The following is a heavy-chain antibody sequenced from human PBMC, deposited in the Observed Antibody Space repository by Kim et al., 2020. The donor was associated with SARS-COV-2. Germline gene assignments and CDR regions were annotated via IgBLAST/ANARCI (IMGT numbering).Heavy chain of an antibody. CDR1: GGTFSSYA. V-gene: IGHV1-69*04. Sequence: SVKVSCKASGGTFSSYAISWVRQAPGQGLEWMGRIIPILGIANYAQKFQGRVTITADKSTSTAYMELSSLRSEDTAVYYCARKLGNSIDYYGMDVWGQGTTVTVSS. CDR3: ARKLGNSIDYYGMDV. D-gene: IGHD4-4*01. J-gene: IGHJ6*02. CDR2: IIPILGIA.